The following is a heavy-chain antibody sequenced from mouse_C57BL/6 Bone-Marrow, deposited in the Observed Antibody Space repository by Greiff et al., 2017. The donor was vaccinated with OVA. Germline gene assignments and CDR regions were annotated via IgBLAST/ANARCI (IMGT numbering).Heavy chain of an antibody. V-gene: IGHV5-9*01. CDR3: ARRGAYTRAWFAY. J-gene: IGHJ3*01. Sequence: EVHLVESGGGLVKPGGSLKLSCAASGFTFSSYTMSWVRQTPEKRLEWVATISGGGGNTYYPDSVKGRFTISRDNAKNTLYLQMSSLRSEDTALYYCARRGAYTRAWFAYWGQGTLVTVSA. CDR1: GFTFSSYT. D-gene: IGHD6-5*01. CDR2: ISGGGGNT.